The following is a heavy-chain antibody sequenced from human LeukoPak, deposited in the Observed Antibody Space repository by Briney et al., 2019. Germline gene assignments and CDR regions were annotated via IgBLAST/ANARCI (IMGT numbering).Heavy chain of an antibody. D-gene: IGHD5-18*01. Sequence: GASVTVSCTVSGSSLTELSLYWARQAPGKGLEWMGGFDVIDAKTFYAQKFQGRVTMTEDSSTDTAYMELSSLRSDDAAFYYCAAGRPYSLLDYWGQGTLLTVSS. J-gene: IGHJ4*02. V-gene: IGHV1-24*01. CDR2: FDVIDAKT. CDR3: AAGRPYSLLDY. CDR1: GSSLTELS.